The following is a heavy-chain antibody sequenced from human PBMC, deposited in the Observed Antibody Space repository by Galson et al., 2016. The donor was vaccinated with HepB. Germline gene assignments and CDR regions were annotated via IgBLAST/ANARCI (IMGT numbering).Heavy chain of an antibody. CDR2: ISFDGRNK. D-gene: IGHD6-13*01. J-gene: IGHJ6*02. Sequence: SLRLSCAASEFSFSTYGMYWVRQAPGKGLEWVSLISFDGRNKHYADSVKGRFSISRDNSKNTLYLQMNSLRAEDTAVYYCAKERIAAAGDYYYYGLDVWGQGTTVTVSS. CDR3: AKERIAAAGDYYYYGLDV. CDR1: EFSFSTYG. V-gene: IGHV3-30*18.